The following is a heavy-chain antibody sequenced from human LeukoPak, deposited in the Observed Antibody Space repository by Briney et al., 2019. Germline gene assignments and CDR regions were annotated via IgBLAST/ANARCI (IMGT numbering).Heavy chain of an antibody. Sequence: GGSLRLSCAASGFTFSSHWMTWVRQAPGKGLEWVANINQDGSERYYVDSVKGRFTISRDNAKNSLYLQMNSLRAEDTAVYYCARDSEYSSGFAFDIWGQGTMVTVSS. D-gene: IGHD6-25*01. CDR1: GFTFSSHW. V-gene: IGHV3-7*01. CDR2: INQDGSER. J-gene: IGHJ3*02. CDR3: ARDSEYSSGFAFDI.